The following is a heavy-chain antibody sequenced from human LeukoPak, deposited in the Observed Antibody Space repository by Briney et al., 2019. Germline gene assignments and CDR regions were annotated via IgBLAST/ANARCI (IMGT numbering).Heavy chain of an antibody. CDR1: GGSISSSSYY. V-gene: IGHV4-39*01. CDR2: IYYSGST. J-gene: IGHJ4*02. D-gene: IGHD5-18*01. Sequence: SETLSLTCTVSGGSISSSSYYWGWIRQPPGKGLEWIGSIYYSGSTYYNPSLKSRVTISVDTSKNQFSLKLSSVTAADTAVYYCARIQLWPFDYWGQGTLVTVSS. CDR3: ARIQLWPFDY.